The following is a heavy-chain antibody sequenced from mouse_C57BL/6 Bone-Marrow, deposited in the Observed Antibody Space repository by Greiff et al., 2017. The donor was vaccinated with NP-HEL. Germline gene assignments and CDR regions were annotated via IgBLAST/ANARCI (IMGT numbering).Heavy chain of an antibody. CDR2: ISSGGDYI. CDR1: GFTFSSYA. D-gene: IGHD4-1*01. J-gene: IGHJ2*01. Sequence: EVKLVESGEGLVKPGGSLKLSCAASGFTFSSYAMSWVRQTPEKRLEWVAYISSGGDYIYYADTVKGRFTISRDNARNTLYLQMSSLKSEDTAMYYCTRRSNWDGYYFDYWGQGTTLTVSS. V-gene: IGHV5S21*01. CDR3: TRRSNWDGYYFDY.